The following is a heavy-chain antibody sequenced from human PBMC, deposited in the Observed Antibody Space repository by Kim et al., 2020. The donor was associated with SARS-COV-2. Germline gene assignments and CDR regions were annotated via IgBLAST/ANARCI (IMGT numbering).Heavy chain of an antibody. V-gene: IGHV3-30-3*01. CDR2: ISYDGSNK. CDR3: ARERDSSSSRVRYFDY. D-gene: IGHD6-6*01. Sequence: GGSLRLSCAASGFTFSSYAMHWVRQAPGKGLEWVAVISYDGSNKYYADSVKGRFTISRDNSKNTLYLQMNSLRGEDTAVYYCARERDSSSSRVRYFDYWGQGTLVTVSS. J-gene: IGHJ4*02. CDR1: GFTFSSYA.